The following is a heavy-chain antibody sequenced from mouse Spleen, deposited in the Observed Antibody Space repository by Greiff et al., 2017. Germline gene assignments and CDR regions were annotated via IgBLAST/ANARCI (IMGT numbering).Heavy chain of an antibody. V-gene: IGHV1-4*01. D-gene: IGHD3-3*01. CDR1: GYTFTSYT. Sequence: VQLQQSGAELARPGASVKMSCKASGYTFTSYTMHWVKQRPGQGLEWIGYINPSSGYTKYNQKFKDKATLTADKSSSTAYMQLSSLTSEDSAVYYCARWGTRAMDYWGQGTSVTVSS. CDR2: INPSSGYT. CDR3: ARWGTRAMDY. J-gene: IGHJ4*01.